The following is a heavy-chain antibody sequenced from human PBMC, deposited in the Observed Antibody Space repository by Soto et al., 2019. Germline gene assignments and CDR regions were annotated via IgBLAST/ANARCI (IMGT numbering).Heavy chain of an antibody. CDR3: ARLGSGNYSKGPSDY. V-gene: IGHV1-46*01. J-gene: IGHJ4*02. Sequence: ASVKVSCKASGYTFTSYFMHWVRQAPGQGLEWMGIINPSGGSTSYAQKFQGRVTMTRDTSTSTVYMELSSLRSEDTAVYYCARLGSGNYSKGPSDYWGQGSLVTVSS. CDR2: INPSGGST. D-gene: IGHD3-10*01. CDR1: GYTFTSYF.